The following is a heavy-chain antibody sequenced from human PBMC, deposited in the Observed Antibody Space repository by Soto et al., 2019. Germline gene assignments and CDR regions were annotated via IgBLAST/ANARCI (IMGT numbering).Heavy chain of an antibody. J-gene: IGHJ6*02. D-gene: IGHD6-6*01. CDR2: TYYRSKWYN. CDR3: ARVKASAARIRNYYYYVMDV. V-gene: IGHV6-1*01. Sequence: SQTLSLTCAISGDSVSSNSAAWNWIRQSPSRGLEWLGRTYYRSKWYNDYAVSVKSRITINPDTSKNQFSLQLNSVTPEDTAVYYCARVKASAARIRNYYYYVMDVWVQRTPATVSS. CDR1: GDSVSSNSAA.